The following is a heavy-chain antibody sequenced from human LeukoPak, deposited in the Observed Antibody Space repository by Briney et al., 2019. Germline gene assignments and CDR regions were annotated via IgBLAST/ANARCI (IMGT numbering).Heavy chain of an antibody. Sequence: GGSLRLSCAASGFTFSSYAMSWVRQAPGKGLEWVSAISGSGGSTYYADSVKGRFTISRDNFKNTLYLQMNSLRAEDTGVYYCARDSRSDKDVSGYPPHFDSWGQGTLVTVSS. D-gene: IGHD3-22*01. CDR1: GFTFSSYA. CDR3: ARDSRSDKDVSGYPPHFDS. J-gene: IGHJ4*02. CDR2: ISGSGGST. V-gene: IGHV3-23*01.